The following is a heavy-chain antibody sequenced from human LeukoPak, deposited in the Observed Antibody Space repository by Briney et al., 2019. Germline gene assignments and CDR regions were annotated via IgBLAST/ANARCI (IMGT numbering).Heavy chain of an antibody. CDR1: GYTFTGYY. CDR3: ARDRHDFWSGYSFNWFDP. Sequence: ASVKVSCKASGYTFTGYYMHWVRQAPGQGLEWMGWINPNSGGTNYAQKFQGRVTMTRDTSISTAYMGLSRLRSDDTAVYYCARDRHDFWSGYSFNWFDPWGQGTLVTVSS. V-gene: IGHV1-2*02. CDR2: INPNSGGT. J-gene: IGHJ5*02. D-gene: IGHD3-3*01.